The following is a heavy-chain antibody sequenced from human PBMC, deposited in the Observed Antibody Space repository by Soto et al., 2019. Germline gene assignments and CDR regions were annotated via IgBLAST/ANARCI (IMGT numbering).Heavy chain of an antibody. Sequence: SETLSLTCAVYGGSFSGYYWSWIRQPPGKGLEWIGEINHSGSTNYNPSLKSRVTISVDTSKNQFSLKLSSVTAADTAVYYCAIFVDASAGVYYYYGMDVWGQGTTVTVSS. CDR1: GGSFSGYY. CDR2: INHSGST. V-gene: IGHV4-34*01. D-gene: IGHD3-10*01. J-gene: IGHJ6*02. CDR3: AIFVDASAGVYYYYGMDV.